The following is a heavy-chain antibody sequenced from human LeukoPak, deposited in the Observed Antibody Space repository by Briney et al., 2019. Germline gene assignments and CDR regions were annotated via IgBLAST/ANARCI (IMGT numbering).Heavy chain of an antibody. J-gene: IGHJ3*02. CDR1: GFTVSSNY. CDR3: AREYYDNSAGEDAFDI. V-gene: IGHV3-53*01. D-gene: IGHD3-22*01. CDR2: IYSGGST. Sequence: PGGSLRLSCAASGFTVSSNYMNWVRQAPGKGLEWVSVIYSGGSTFYADSVEGRFTISRDNSNNTLYLQMNSLRAEDTAMYYCAREYYDNSAGEDAFDIWGPGTMVTVSS.